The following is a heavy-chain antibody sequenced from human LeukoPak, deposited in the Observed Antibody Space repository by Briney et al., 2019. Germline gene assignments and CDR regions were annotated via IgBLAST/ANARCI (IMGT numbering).Heavy chain of an antibody. J-gene: IGHJ4*02. V-gene: IGHV4-59*01. CDR3: ARETTLMGYSSGLGFNY. D-gene: IGHD6-19*01. CDR1: GVSISSYY. Sequence: NPSETLSLTCTVSGVSISSYYWIWLRQPPGKELEGMGYIYYSGSTNYTPSLKSRVTISVDTSKNHFSLKLSSVTAADTAVYYCARETTLMGYSSGLGFNYWGQGALVTVSS. CDR2: IYYSGST.